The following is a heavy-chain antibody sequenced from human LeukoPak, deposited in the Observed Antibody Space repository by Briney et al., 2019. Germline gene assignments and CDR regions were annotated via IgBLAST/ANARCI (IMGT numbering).Heavy chain of an antibody. V-gene: IGHV1-24*01. CDR1: GYTLTELS. D-gene: IGHD2-15*01. Sequence: GASVKVSCKVSGYTLTELSMHWVRQAPGKGLEWMGGFDPEDGETIYAQKFQGRVTMTEDTSTDTAYMELSSLRSEDTAVYYCATFPVVVVAATMGNWFDPWGQGTLVTVSS. CDR2: FDPEDGET. J-gene: IGHJ5*02. CDR3: ATFPVVVVAATMGNWFDP.